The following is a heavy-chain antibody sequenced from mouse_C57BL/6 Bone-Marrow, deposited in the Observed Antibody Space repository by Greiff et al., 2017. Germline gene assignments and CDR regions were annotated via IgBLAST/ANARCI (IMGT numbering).Heavy chain of an antibody. J-gene: IGHJ4*01. CDR2: INPNNGGT. D-gene: IGHD2-1*01. CDR1: GYTFTDYY. V-gene: IGHV1-26*01. CDR3: ARSRGKPHYAMDY. Sequence: EVQLQQSGPDLVKPGASVKISCKASGYTFTDYYMNWVKQSHGKSLEWIGDINPNNGGTSYNQKFKGKAKLTVDKSSSTAYMELRSLTSEDSAVYYCARSRGKPHYAMDYRGQGTSVTVSS.